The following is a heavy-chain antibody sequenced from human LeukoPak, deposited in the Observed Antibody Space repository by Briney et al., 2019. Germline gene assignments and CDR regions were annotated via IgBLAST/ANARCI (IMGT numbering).Heavy chain of an antibody. V-gene: IGHV4-31*03. CDR3: ARGSYVGPTSGYFDY. CDR1: GGSISSGGYN. J-gene: IGHJ4*02. CDR2: IYYSGST. Sequence: SQTLSLTCTVSGGSISSGGYNWSWIRQHPGKGLECIGYIYYSGSTYYNPSLKSRVTISVDTSKNQFSLKLSSVSAADTAVYYCARGSYVGPTSGYFDYWGQGTLVTVSS. D-gene: IGHD1-26*01.